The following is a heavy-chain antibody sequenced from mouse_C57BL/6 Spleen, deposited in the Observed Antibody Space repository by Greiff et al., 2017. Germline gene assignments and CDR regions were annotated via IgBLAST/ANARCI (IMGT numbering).Heavy chain of an antibody. CDR1: GYTFTSYR. CDR2: IDPSDSYT. V-gene: IGHV1-50*01. CDR3: ASLLGAMDY. J-gene: IGHJ4*01. D-gene: IGHD4-1*01. Sequence: QVQLQQPGAELVKPGASVKLSCKASGYTFTSYRMQWVKQRPGQGLEWIGEIDPSDSYTNYNQKFKGKATLTVDTSSSTAYMQLSSLTSEDSAVYYCASLLGAMDYWGQGTSVTVSS.